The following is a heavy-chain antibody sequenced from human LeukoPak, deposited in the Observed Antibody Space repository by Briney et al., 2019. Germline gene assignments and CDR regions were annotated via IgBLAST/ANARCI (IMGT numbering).Heavy chain of an antibody. D-gene: IGHD3-22*01. CDR1: GGSISSGGYH. J-gene: IGHJ4*02. Sequence: SETLSLTCTVSGGSISSGGYHWTWIRQHPGKGLEWIGYIYYGGSTYYNPSLKSRVTISVDTSENQFSLQLNSVTAADTAVYYCASPAPYDSSGYYKLWGQGTLVTVSS. V-gene: IGHV4-31*03. CDR2: IYYGGST. CDR3: ASPAPYDSSGYYKL.